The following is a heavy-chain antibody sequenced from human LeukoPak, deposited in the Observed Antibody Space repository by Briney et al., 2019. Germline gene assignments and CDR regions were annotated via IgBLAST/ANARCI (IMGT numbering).Heavy chain of an antibody. J-gene: IGHJ4*02. D-gene: IGHD2-21*02. CDR2: SNRRGRT. Sequence: SVTLSLTCAVYGGALSYYYRMGLRQSPAKGLEGIGESNRRGRTNYNPSLKSRVSISVDTSKNQFSLKLSSVTAADTAIYYCARGGFYCGDDCYVDYWGQGALVTVSS. CDR1: GGALSYYY. V-gene: IGHV4-34*01. CDR3: ARGGFYCGDDCYVDY.